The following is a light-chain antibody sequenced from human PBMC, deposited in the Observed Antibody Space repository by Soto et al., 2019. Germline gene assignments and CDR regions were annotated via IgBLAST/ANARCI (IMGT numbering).Light chain of an antibody. CDR3: CSYAGSWV. V-gene: IGLV2-11*01. CDR2: DVN. CDR1: SSDVGGYNY. J-gene: IGLJ3*02. Sequence: QSALTQPASVSGSPGQSITLSCTGTSSDVGGYNYVSWYQQHPGKAPKLMIYDVNKRPSGVPDRFSGSKSGNTASLTISGLQAADEADYYCCSYAGSWVFGGGTKVTVL.